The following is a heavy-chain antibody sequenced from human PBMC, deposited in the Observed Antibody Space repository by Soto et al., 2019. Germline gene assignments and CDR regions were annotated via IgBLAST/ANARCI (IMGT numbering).Heavy chain of an antibody. D-gene: IGHD6-13*01. V-gene: IGHV4-31*03. CDR3: ARGITGIAAAGTFWFDP. CDR1: GGYISSGGYY. Sequence: SETLSLTCTVSGGYISSGGYYWSWIRQHPGKGLEWIGYIYYSGSTYYNPSLKSRVTISVDTSKNQFSLKLSSVTAAGTAVYYCARGITGIAAAGTFWFDPWGQGTLVTVSS. J-gene: IGHJ5*02. CDR2: IYYSGST.